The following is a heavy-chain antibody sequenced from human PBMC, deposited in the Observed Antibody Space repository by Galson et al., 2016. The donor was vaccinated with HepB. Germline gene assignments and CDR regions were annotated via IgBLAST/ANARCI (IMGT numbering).Heavy chain of an antibody. CDR3: ATGIVVAGKYYYFYMGV. CDR1: GGSISRDYY. Sequence: ETLSLTCIVSGGSISRDYYWGWIRQPPGRGLEWIGSIYSNEDTYYNPSVKSRVTISVDTSKNQFSLRLNSVTAADTGVYYCATGIVVAGKYYYFYMGVWGKGPTVTVSS. CDR2: IYSNEDT. J-gene: IGHJ6*03. V-gene: IGHV4-39*01. D-gene: IGHD6-19*01.